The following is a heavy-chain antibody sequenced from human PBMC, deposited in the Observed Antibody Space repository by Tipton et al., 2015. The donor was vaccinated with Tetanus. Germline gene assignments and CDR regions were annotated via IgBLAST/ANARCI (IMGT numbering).Heavy chain of an antibody. CDR2: IYYSGST. CDR1: GGSISSGGYY. Sequence: TLSLTCTVSGGSISSGGYYWSWIRQHPGKGLEWIGYIYYSGSTYYNPSLKSRVTISVDTSKNQFSLKLSSVTAADTAVYYCARRVTMVRGAPSRSNWFDPWGQGTLVTVSS. V-gene: IGHV4-31*03. CDR3: ARRVTMVRGAPSRSNWFDP. J-gene: IGHJ5*02. D-gene: IGHD3-10*01.